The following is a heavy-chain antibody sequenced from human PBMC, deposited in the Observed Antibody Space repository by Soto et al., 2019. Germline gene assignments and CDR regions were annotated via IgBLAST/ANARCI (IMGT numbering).Heavy chain of an antibody. D-gene: IGHD3-22*01. J-gene: IGHJ4*02. CDR1: GFTFSSYA. Sequence: GESLRLSCAASGFTFSSYAMSWVRQAPGKGLEWVSAISGSGGSTYYADSVKGRFTISRDNSKNTLSLQMNSLRAEDTPVYYCAKDICYDYDSRGPLDYWGQGTLVTVSS. V-gene: IGHV3-23*01. CDR2: ISGSGGST. CDR3: AKDICYDYDSRGPLDY.